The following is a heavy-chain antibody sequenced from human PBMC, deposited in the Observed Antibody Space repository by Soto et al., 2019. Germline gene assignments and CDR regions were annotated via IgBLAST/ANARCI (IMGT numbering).Heavy chain of an antibody. D-gene: IGHD3-22*01. Sequence: EVQLLESGGGLVQAGGSLRLSCAASGITISNYPMSWVRQAPGKGLDWVSGISGSGDRTYYADSAKGRFTISKDISKNSLSLQLDSLGVEDMAVYFCVKDDGGYPSTAPHWGQGTLVTVSS. J-gene: IGHJ4*02. CDR3: VKDDGGYPSTAPH. CDR2: ISGSGDRT. CDR1: GITISNYP. V-gene: IGHV3-23*01.